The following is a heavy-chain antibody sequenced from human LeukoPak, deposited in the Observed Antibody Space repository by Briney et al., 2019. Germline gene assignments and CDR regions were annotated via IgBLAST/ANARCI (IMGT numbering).Heavy chain of an antibody. CDR1: GGTFSSYA. Sequence: GASVKVSCKASGGTFSSYAISWVRQAPGQGLEWMGGIIPIFGTANYAQKFQGRVTITTDEFTSTAYMELSSLRSEDTAVYYCALGTTSGVGYFDYWGQGTLVTVSS. D-gene: IGHD1-7*01. CDR2: IIPIFGTA. CDR3: ALGTTSGVGYFDY. V-gene: IGHV1-69*05. J-gene: IGHJ4*02.